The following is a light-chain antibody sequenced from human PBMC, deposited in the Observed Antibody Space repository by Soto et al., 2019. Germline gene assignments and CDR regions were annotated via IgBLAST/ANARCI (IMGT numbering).Light chain of an antibody. CDR2: DAY. Sequence: VLTQSPDTLSLSPGETATLSCRASQSVDRYVAWYQQKLGQAPSLLIYDAYTRATGVGARFTGRGSATDFSLTITSLGAEDFAVYYCQQRGKWPSTFGPGTKVEMK. V-gene: IGKV3-11*01. J-gene: IGKJ2*02. CDR1: QSVDRY. CDR3: QQRGKWPST.